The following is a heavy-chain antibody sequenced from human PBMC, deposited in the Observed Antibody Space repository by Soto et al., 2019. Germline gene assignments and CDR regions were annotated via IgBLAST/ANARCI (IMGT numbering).Heavy chain of an antibody. J-gene: IGHJ6*02. CDR2: INPNSGGT. CDR3: AREAAAAAYYYYGMDV. Sequence: ASVKVSCKASGYTFTGYYMQWVGQAPGHGLEWMGWINPNSGGTNYAQKFQGWVTMTRDTSISTAYMELSRLRSDDTAVYYCAREAAAAAYYYYGMDVWGQGTTVTVSS. V-gene: IGHV1-2*04. CDR1: GYTFTGYY. D-gene: IGHD6-13*01.